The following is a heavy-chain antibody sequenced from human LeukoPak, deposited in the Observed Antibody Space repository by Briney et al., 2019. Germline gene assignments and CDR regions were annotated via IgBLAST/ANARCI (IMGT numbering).Heavy chain of an antibody. CDR2: ISSSGSTI. V-gene: IGHV3-48*04. D-gene: IGHD3-10*01. J-gene: IGHJ4*02. Sequence: GGSLRLSCAASGFTFSSYGMHWVRQAPGKGQEWVSYISSSGSTIYYADSVKGRFTISRDNAKNSLYLQMNSLRAEDTAVYYCARDSAGSGSYVGYFEYWGQGTLVTVSS. CDR1: GFTFSSYG. CDR3: ARDSAGSGSYVGYFEY.